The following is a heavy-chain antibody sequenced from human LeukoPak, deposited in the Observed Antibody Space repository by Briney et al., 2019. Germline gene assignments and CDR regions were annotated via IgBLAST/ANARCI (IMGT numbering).Heavy chain of an antibody. J-gene: IGHJ4*02. CDR2: ISYDGSNK. CDR1: GFTFSSYG. CDR3: AKSEYSSGWYDFDY. Sequence: GGSLRLSCAASGFTFSSYGMHWVRQAPGKGLEWVAVISYDGSNKYYADSVKGRFTISRDNAKNSLYLQMNSLRAEDTALYYCAKSEYSSGWYDFDYWGQGTLVTVSS. V-gene: IGHV3-30*18. D-gene: IGHD6-19*01.